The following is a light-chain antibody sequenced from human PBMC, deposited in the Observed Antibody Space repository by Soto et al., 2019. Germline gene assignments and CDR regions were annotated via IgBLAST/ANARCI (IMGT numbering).Light chain of an antibody. J-gene: IGKJ3*01. CDR2: DAS. V-gene: IGKV1-33*01. Sequence: DIQMTQSPSSLSASVGDRGTITCQASQDISNYLNWYQQKPGKAPKLLIYDASNLETGVPSRFSGSGSGTDFTFTIRSLQPEDIATYYCQQYDNLPLFTFGPGTKVDIK. CDR3: QQYDNLPLFT. CDR1: QDISNY.